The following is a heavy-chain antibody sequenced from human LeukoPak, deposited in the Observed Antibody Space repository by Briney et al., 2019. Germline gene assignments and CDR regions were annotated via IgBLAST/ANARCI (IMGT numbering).Heavy chain of an antibody. D-gene: IGHD6-19*01. Sequence: PSETLSLTCAVYGGSFSGYYWSWIRQPPGKGLEWIGEINHSGSTNYNPSLKSRVTISVDTSKNQFSLKLSSVTAADTAVYYCARLTGIAVAGTRKFDYWGQGTLVTVSS. V-gene: IGHV4-34*01. CDR2: INHSGST. J-gene: IGHJ4*02. CDR1: GGSFSGYY. CDR3: ARLTGIAVAGTRKFDY.